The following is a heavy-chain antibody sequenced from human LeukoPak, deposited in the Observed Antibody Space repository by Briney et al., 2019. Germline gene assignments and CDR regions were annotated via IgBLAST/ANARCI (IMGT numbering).Heavy chain of an antibody. V-gene: IGHV3-30-3*01. CDR3: ARNRTNTAGGAFDI. D-gene: IGHD3-10*01. J-gene: IGHJ3*02. CDR2: ISYDGSNK. CDR1: GFTFSSYA. Sequence: GRSLRLSCAASGFTFSSYAMHWVRRAPGKGLEWVAVISYDGSNKYYADSVKGRFTIYRDNSKNTLYLQMHSLRAEDTAVYYFARNRTNTAGGAFDIWGQGTMVTVSS.